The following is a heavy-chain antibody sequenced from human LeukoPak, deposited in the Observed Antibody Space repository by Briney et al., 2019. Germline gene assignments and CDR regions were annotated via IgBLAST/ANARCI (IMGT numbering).Heavy chain of an antibody. Sequence: VASVKVSCKASGYTFTSYDINWVRQATGQGLEWMGWMNPNSGNTGYAQKFQGRVTMTRNTSISTAYMELSSLRSEDTAVYYCARGQDIVVVPAASLTFDPWGQGTLVTVSS. D-gene: IGHD2-2*01. CDR3: ARGQDIVVVPAASLTFDP. CDR2: MNPNSGNT. CDR1: GYTFTSYD. J-gene: IGHJ5*02. V-gene: IGHV1-8*01.